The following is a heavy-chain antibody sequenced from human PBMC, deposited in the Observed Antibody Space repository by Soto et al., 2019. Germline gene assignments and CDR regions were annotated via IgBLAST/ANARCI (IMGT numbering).Heavy chain of an antibody. CDR1: GYTFTSDD. CDR2: MNPYSGDT. Sequence: QEQLVQSGAEVKKPGASVKVSCKDSGYTFTSDDIKCVRQATGKGLERMGWMNPYSGDTGYAQMFQGRVTMTRDTSISTAYMALSSLSSEDTAVYYCARGVAAAGTDLFDPWGQGTLVTVSS. CDR3: ARGVAAAGTDLFDP. V-gene: IGHV1-8*01. J-gene: IGHJ5*02. D-gene: IGHD6-13*01.